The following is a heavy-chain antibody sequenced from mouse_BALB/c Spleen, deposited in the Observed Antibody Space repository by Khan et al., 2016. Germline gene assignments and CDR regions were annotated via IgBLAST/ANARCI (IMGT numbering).Heavy chain of an antibody. CDR2: IDPYTGAS. J-gene: IGHJ3*01. V-gene: IGHV1S135*01. CDR3: ARDYFGSNYVPLFAY. D-gene: IGHD1-1*01. Sequence: VQLQQSGPELVKPGASVKISCKASGYSFTDYNMYWVRQSHGKSLEYITYIDPYTGASYYNQKFNDKATLTVDKSSSTAFMHLNSLTSEDSAVYYCARDYFGSNYVPLFAYWGQGTLVTVSA. CDR1: GYSFTDYN.